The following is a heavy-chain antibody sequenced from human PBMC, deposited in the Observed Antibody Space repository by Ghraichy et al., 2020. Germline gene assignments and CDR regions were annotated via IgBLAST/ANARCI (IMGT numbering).Heavy chain of an antibody. D-gene: IGHD4-11*01. V-gene: IGHV4-38-2*01. J-gene: IGHJ4*02. Sequence: SDTLSLTCAVSGYSISSGYYWGWIRQPPGKGLEWIGSIYHSGSTYYNPSLKSRVTISVDTSKNQFSLKLSSVTAADTAVYYCARAYSNYFVDYWGQGTLVTVSS. CDR2: IYHSGST. CDR3: ARAYSNYFVDY. CDR1: GYSISSGYY.